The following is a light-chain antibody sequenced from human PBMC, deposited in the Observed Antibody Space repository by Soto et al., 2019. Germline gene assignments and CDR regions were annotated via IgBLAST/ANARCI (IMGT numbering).Light chain of an antibody. CDR3: LLSYSGTSWV. Sequence: QAVVTQEPSLTVSPGGTVTLTCGSSTGPVTSGQYPYWFQQKPGQAPRTLIYDTTNRHSWTPARFSGSLLGGKAALTLAGAQTDDEADYYCLLSYSGTSWVFGGGTKLTVL. V-gene: IGLV7-46*01. CDR1: TGPVTSGQY. J-gene: IGLJ3*02. CDR2: DTT.